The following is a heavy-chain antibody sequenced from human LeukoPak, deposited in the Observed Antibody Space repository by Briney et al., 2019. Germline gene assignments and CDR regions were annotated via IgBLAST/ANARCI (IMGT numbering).Heavy chain of an antibody. J-gene: IGHJ4*02. Sequence: GGSLRLSCAASGFIFSRYGMHWVRQAPGKGLEWVAVISFDGKVQYYADSVKGRFTISRDNSKNTLYLQMNSLRAEDTAVYYCSKEVEMLAATGNDYWGQGTLVTVSS. CDR2: ISFDGKVQ. CDR3: SKEVEMLAATGNDY. D-gene: IGHD2-15*01. CDR1: GFIFSRYG. V-gene: IGHV3-30*18.